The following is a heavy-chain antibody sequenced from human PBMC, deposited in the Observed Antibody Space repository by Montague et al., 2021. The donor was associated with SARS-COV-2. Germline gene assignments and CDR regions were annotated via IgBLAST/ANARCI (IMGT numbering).Heavy chain of an antibody. V-gene: IGHV4-31*03. CDR1: GGSISSGGYY. CDR3: ARVSVEMATMGVYYYYGMDV. J-gene: IGHJ6*02. Sequence: TLSLTCTVSGGSISSGGYYWSWIRQHPGKGLEWIGYIYYSGSTYYNSSLKRRVTISVDTSKNQFSLKLSSVTAADTAVYYCARVSVEMATMGVYYYYGMDVWGQGTTVTVSS. CDR2: IYYSGST. D-gene: IGHD5-24*01.